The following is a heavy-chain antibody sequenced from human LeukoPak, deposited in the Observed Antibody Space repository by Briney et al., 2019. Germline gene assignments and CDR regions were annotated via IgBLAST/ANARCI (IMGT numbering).Heavy chain of an antibody. CDR2: IYYSGSS. D-gene: IGHD5-12*01. CDR1: GGSINNYY. CDR3: ASSEATTTPPPYGMDV. Sequence: SETLSLTCSVSGGSINNYYWSWIRQPPGKGLEWIAYIYYSGSSNYNPSLKSRVTISVDTSKNQFSLKLSSVTAADTAVYYCASSEATTTPPPYGMDVWGQGTKVTVSS. J-gene: IGHJ6*02. V-gene: IGHV4-59*12.